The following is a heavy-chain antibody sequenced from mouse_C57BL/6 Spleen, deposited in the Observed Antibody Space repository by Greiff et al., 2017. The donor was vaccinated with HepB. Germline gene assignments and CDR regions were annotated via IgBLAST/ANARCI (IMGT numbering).Heavy chain of an antibody. CDR2: IDPNSGGT. Sequence: QVQLQQPGAELVKPGASVKLSCKASGYTFTSYWMHWVKQRPGRDLEWIGRIDPNSGGTKYNEKFKSKATLTVDKPSSTAYMQLSSLTSEDSAVYYCARSGNYYAMDYWGQGTSVTVSS. V-gene: IGHV1-72*01. CDR1: GYTFTSYW. J-gene: IGHJ4*01. CDR3: ARSGNYYAMDY.